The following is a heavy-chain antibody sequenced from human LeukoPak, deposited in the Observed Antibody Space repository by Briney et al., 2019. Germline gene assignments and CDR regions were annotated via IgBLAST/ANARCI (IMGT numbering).Heavy chain of an antibody. J-gene: IGHJ4*02. V-gene: IGHV1-69*05. CDR3: ANKRHYYDSSGYYGPLDY. Sequence: SVKVSCKASGGTFSSYAISWVRQAPGQGLEWMGGIIPIFGAANYAQKFQGRATITTDESTSTAYMELSSLRSEDTAVYYCANKRHYYDSSGYYGPLDYWGQGTLVTVSS. D-gene: IGHD3-22*01. CDR2: IIPIFGAA. CDR1: GGTFSSYA.